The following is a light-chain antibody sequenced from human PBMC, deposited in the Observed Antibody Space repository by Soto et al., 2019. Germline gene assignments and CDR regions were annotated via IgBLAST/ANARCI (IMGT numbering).Light chain of an antibody. CDR1: SSNIGDNS. CDR3: SSYTNTGTLYV. Sequence: QSVLTQPPSMSAAPGQMVAISCSGTSSNIGDNSVSWYQHFPGTAPKVLIYDNNRRPSGIPDRFSGSKSGTSATLTIIGLPTGDEADYHCSSYTNTGTLYVFGTGTKLTVL. V-gene: IGLV1-51*01. CDR2: DNN. J-gene: IGLJ1*01.